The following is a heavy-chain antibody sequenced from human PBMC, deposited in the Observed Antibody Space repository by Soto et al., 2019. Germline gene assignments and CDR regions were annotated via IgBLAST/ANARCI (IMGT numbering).Heavy chain of an antibody. Sequence: PGGSLRLSCAASAFTFSGYWMHWVRQAPGKGLVWVSRINSDGSSTSYADSVKGRFTISRDNAKNTLYLQMNSLRAEDTAVFYCVRELAGTARPFRTPYYYAMDVWGQGTTVTVSS. CDR3: VRELAGTARPFRTPYYYAMDV. J-gene: IGHJ6*02. CDR2: INSDGSST. V-gene: IGHV3-74*01. D-gene: IGHD6-6*01. CDR1: AFTFSGYW.